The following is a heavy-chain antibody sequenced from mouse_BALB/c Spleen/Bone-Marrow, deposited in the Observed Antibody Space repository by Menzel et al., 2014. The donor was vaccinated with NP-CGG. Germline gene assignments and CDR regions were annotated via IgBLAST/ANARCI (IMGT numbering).Heavy chain of an antibody. J-gene: IGHJ3*01. V-gene: IGHV5-12-2*01. CDR1: GFTFSSYT. D-gene: IGHD2-3*01. CDR3: ARQSYEGFAY. Sequence: EVKVVEPGGNLVQPGGSLKLSCAASGFTFSSYTMSWVRQTPEKRLEWVAYISNGGGSTYYPDTVKGRFTISRDNATNTLYLQMSSLKSEDTAMYYCARQSYEGFAYWGQGTLVTVSA. CDR2: ISNGGGST.